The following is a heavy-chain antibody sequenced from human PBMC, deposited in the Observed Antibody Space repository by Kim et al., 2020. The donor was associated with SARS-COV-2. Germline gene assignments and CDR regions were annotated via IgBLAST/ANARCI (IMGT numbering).Heavy chain of an antibody. D-gene: IGHD3-10*01. CDR3: AKGVTITMVRRNGYYYGMDV. V-gene: IGHV3-23*01. CDR2: ISGSGGST. CDR1: GFTFSSYA. J-gene: IGHJ6*02. Sequence: GGSLRLSCAASGFTFSSYAMNWVRQAPGKGLEWVSTISGSGGSTHYADSVKGRFTISRDNSKNTLYLQMSSLRAEDTAVYYCAKGVTITMVRRNGYYYGMDVWGQGTTVTVSS.